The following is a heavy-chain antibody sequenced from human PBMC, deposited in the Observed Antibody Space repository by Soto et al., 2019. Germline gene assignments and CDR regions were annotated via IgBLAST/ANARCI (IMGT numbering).Heavy chain of an antibody. J-gene: IGHJ4*02. V-gene: IGHV4-34*01. Sequence: SETLSLTCAVYGGSFSGYYWSWVRQSPGKGLEWIGDINHSGDTNYNPSLKSRATISVDTSKNQFSLKLSSVTAADTAVYYCARLGYYDSSRPTIFDYWGQGTLVTVSS. CDR1: GGSFSGYY. D-gene: IGHD3-22*01. CDR3: ARLGYYDSSRPTIFDY. CDR2: INHSGDT.